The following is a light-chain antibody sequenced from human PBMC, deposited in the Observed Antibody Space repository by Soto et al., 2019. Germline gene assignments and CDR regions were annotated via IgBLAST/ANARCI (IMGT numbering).Light chain of an antibody. CDR2: EVS. J-gene: IGLJ1*01. CDR3: SLYTSDSTYV. Sequence: QSALTQPPSVSGSPGQSVTISCTGTSSDFGSYNRVSWYQRPPGTGPKLMIYEVSNRPSRVPDRFSGSKSGNTASLTISGLQAEDEAEYYCSLYTSDSTYVFGTGTKGTVL. CDR1: SSDFGSYNR. V-gene: IGLV2-18*01.